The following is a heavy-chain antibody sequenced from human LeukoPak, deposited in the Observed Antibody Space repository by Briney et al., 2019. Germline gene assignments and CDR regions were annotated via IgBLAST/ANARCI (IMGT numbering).Heavy chain of an antibody. D-gene: IGHD2-15*01. Sequence: GGSLRLSCAASGFTFSTYWMSWVRQAPGKGLEWVTNMNQDGSEKYYVDSVKGRFTISRDNAKNSLYLQMNSQRAEDTAVYYCARYCSGGSCFDYWGQGTLVTVSS. CDR3: ARYCSGGSCFDY. J-gene: IGHJ4*02. CDR2: MNQDGSEK. V-gene: IGHV3-7*04. CDR1: GFTFSTYW.